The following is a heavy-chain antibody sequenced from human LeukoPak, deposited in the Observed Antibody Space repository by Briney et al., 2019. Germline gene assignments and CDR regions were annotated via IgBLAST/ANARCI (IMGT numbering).Heavy chain of an antibody. Sequence: GGSLRLSCAASGFTFSSYEMNWVRQAPGKGLEWVSYISSSGSTIYYADSVKGRFTISRDNSKNTLYLQMNSLRAEDTAVYYCARDGGLGNKFLSYFDYWGQGTVVTVSS. J-gene: IGHJ4*02. V-gene: IGHV3-48*03. CDR2: ISSSGSTI. CDR1: GFTFSSYE. D-gene: IGHD3-16*01. CDR3: ARDGGLGNKFLSYFDY.